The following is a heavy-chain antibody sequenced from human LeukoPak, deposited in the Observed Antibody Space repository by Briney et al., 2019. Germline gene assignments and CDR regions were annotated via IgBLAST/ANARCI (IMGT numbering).Heavy chain of an antibody. J-gene: IGHJ5*02. CDR1: GNTFTDYF. D-gene: IGHD3-22*01. CDR2: ISPKDGDT. CDR3: ARDIGQDNSGYRGCLDP. Sequence: ASVKVSCKASGNTFTDYFTHWVRQVPGQRLEWMGWISPKDGDTKYAQKFQGRVTMSRDTSISTAYMELSRLRSDDTAVYYCARDIGQDNSGYRGCLDPWGQGTLVTVSS. V-gene: IGHV1-2*02.